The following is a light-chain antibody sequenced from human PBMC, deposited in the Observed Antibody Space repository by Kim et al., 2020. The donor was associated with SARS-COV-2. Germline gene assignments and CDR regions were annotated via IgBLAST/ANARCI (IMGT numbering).Light chain of an antibody. Sequence: QLVLTQPPSASGTPGQRVSISCSGSSSNIGSNYVYWYQQLPGTAPKLVIYRNNQRPSGVPDRFSGSTSGTPASLAISGLRSEDEADYYCATWDDSLSGWVFGGGTQLTVL. V-gene: IGLV1-47*01. CDR3: ATWDDSLSGWV. CDR2: RNN. CDR1: SSNIGSNY. J-gene: IGLJ3*02.